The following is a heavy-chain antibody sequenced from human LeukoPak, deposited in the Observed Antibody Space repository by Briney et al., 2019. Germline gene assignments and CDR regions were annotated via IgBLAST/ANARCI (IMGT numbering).Heavy chain of an antibody. CDR1: GFTFSRSW. Sequence: GGSLRLSCAASGFTFSRSWMTWVRQAPGKGLEWVASINEDGSEIHYVDSVKGRFTISRDNAKNSLYLQMNSLRAEDTAVYYCARDVDYANPRHDYWGQGTLVTVSS. D-gene: IGHD4/OR15-4a*01. J-gene: IGHJ4*02. CDR3: ARDVDYANPRHDY. V-gene: IGHV3-7*01. CDR2: INEDGSEI.